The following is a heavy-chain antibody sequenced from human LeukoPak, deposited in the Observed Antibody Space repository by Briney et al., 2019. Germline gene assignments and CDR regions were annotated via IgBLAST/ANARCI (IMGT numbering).Heavy chain of an antibody. J-gene: IGHJ6*03. D-gene: IGHD3-10*01. V-gene: IGHV1-18*01. CDR2: ISAYNGNT. CDR3: ARGGLTMVRGVISPGAYYMDV. Sequence: GASVKVSCKASGYTFTSYGISWVRQAPGQGLEWMGWISAYNGNTNYAQKLHGRVTMTTDTSTSTAYMELRSLRSDDTAVYYCARGGLTMVRGVISPGAYYMDVWGKGTTVTVSS. CDR1: GYTFTSYG.